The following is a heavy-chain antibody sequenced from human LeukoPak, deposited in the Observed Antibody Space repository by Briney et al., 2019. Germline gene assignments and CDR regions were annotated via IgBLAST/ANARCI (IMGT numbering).Heavy chain of an antibody. V-gene: IGHV4-34*01. D-gene: IGHD2-2*01. Sequence: SETLSLTCAVYGGSFSGYYWSWIRQPPGKGLEWIGEINHSGSTNYNPSLKSRVTISVDTSKNQFSLKLSSVTAADTAVYYCARGSPNFDIVVVPAARRRNWLDPWGQGTLVTVSS. J-gene: IGHJ5*02. CDR2: INHSGST. CDR3: ARGSPNFDIVVVPAARRRNWLDP. CDR1: GGSFSGYY.